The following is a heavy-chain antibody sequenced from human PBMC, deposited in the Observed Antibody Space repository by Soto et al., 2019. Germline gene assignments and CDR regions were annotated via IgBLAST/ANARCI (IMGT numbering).Heavy chain of an antibody. CDR1: GYTFTSYG. J-gene: IGHJ5*02. D-gene: IGHD2-2*01. CDR3: ARVSLVVPAAHVWFDP. CDR2: IRAYNGNT. V-gene: IGHV1-18*01. Sequence: QVQLVQSGAEVKKPGASVKVSCKASGYTFTSYGISWVRQAPGQGLEWMGWIRAYNGNTNYAQKLQGRVTMTTDTSTSTAYMELRSLRSDDTAVYYCARVSLVVPAAHVWFDPWGQGTLVTVSS.